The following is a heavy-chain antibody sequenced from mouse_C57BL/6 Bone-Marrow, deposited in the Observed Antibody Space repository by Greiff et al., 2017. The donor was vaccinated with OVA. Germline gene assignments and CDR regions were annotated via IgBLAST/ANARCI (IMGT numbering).Heavy chain of an antibody. D-gene: IGHD1-1*01. CDR2: IDPEDGDT. Sequence: EVQLQQSGAELVRPGASVKLSCTASGFNIKDYYMHWVKQRPEQGLEWIGRIDPEDGDTEYAPKFQGKATMTADTSSNTAYLQLSSLTSEDTAVYYCTTPSYYYGSSFWYFDVWGTGTTVTVSS. J-gene: IGHJ1*03. CDR3: TTPSYYYGSSFWYFDV. V-gene: IGHV14-1*01. CDR1: GFNIKDYY.